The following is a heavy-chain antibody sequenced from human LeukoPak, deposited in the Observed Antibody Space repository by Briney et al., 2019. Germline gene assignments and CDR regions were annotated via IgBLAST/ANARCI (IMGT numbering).Heavy chain of an antibody. J-gene: IGHJ3*01. CDR3: ARDRGGELL. Sequence: SETLSLTXTVSGGSISSGSYYWSWIRQPAGKGLEWIGRIYTSGSTNYNPSLKSRVTISVDTSKTQFSLKLSSVTAADTAVYYCARDRGGELLWGQGTMVTVSS. CDR2: IYTSGST. V-gene: IGHV4-61*02. CDR1: GGSISSGSYY. D-gene: IGHD1-26*01.